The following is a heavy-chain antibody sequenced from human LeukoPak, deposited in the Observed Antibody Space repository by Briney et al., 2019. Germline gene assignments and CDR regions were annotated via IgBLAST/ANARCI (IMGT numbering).Heavy chain of an antibody. CDR3: AKEGIGDGPDY. V-gene: IGHV3-30*18. CDR1: AFTFSSCG. J-gene: IGHJ4*02. Sequence: GGSLRLSCAASAFTFSSCGMHWVRQAPGKGLEWVAVISYDGSNKYYADSVKGRFTISRDNSKNTLYLQMNTLRAEDTAVYYCAKEGIGDGPDYWGQGTLVTVSS. CDR2: ISYDGSNK. D-gene: IGHD2-21*02.